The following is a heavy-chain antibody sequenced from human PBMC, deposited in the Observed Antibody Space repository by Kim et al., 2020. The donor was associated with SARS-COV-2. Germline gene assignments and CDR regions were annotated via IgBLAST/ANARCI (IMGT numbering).Heavy chain of an antibody. V-gene: IGHV5-51*01. D-gene: IGHD6-13*01. Sequence: SPTVQGQVTISADKSISTAYLQGSSLKASDTAMYYCARSSGIAAAGYFDYWGQGTLVTVSS. CDR3: ARSSGIAAAGYFDY. J-gene: IGHJ4*02.